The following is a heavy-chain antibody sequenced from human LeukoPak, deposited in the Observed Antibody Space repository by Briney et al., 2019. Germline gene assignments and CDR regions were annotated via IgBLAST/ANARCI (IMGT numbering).Heavy chain of an antibody. CDR1: GGSISSYY. CDR2: IYYSGST. J-gene: IGHJ4*02. D-gene: IGHD2-2*01. V-gene: IGHV4-59*12. Sequence: PSETLSLTCTVSGGSISSYYWSWIRQPPGKGLEWIGYIYYSGSTNYNPSLKSRVTISVDTSKNQFSLKLSSVTAADTAVYYCARGVRAIYWGQGTLVTVSS. CDR3: ARGVRAIY.